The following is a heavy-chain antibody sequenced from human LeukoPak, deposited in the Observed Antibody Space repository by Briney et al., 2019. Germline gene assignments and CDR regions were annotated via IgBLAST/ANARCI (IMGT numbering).Heavy chain of an antibody. J-gene: IGHJ5*02. CDR1: GFIVSSRY. Sequence: PGGSLRLSCAASGFIVSSRYMSWVRQAPGKGLEWVSAISGSGGSTYYADSVKGRFTISRDNSKNTLYLQMNSLRAEDTAVYYCAKDSYGDYGLNWFDPWGQGTLVTVSS. V-gene: IGHV3-23*01. CDR2: ISGSGGST. CDR3: AKDSYGDYGLNWFDP. D-gene: IGHD4-17*01.